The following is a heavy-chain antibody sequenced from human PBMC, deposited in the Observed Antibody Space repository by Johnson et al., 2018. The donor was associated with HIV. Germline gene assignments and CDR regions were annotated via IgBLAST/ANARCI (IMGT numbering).Heavy chain of an antibody. V-gene: IGHV3-30*03. D-gene: IGHD6-19*01. CDR1: GFTFRSYG. J-gene: IGHJ3*02. Sequence: QVQLVESGGGVVQPGRSLRLSCVASGFTFRSYGMHWVRQAPGKGLEWVAFVSYDGTTEFYADSVKGRFNASRDSSKNTLYLQMNSLRAEDTAVYFCARDILAVAGYDAFDIWGQGTMVTVSS. CDR2: VSYDGTTE. CDR3: ARDILAVAGYDAFDI.